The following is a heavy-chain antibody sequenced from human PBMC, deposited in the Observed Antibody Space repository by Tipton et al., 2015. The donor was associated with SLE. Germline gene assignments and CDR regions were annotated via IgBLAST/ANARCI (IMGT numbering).Heavy chain of an antibody. CDR3: ANPQYDYGDPPNY. Sequence: LRLSCTVSGGSISSHYWGWVRQPPGKGLEWIGRIYHSGSTYYNPSLKSRVTISVDTSKNQFSLKLSSVTAADTAVYYCANPQYDYGDPPNYWGQGTLVTVSS. D-gene: IGHD4-17*01. V-gene: IGHV4-59*11. CDR2: IYHSGST. CDR1: GGSISSHY. J-gene: IGHJ4*02.